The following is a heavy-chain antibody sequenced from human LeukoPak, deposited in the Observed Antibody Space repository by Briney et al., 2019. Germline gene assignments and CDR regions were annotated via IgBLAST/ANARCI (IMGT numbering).Heavy chain of an antibody. Sequence: GGSLRLSCAASGFTFSNYGMHWVRQAPGKGLEWVAFIRYDGSNKYFADSLKGRFTISRDNSKNTLYLQMNSLRAEDTALYYCARAYGSGSYYKCFDYWGQGTLVTVSS. D-gene: IGHD3-10*01. CDR2: IRYDGSNK. CDR3: ARAYGSGSYYKCFDY. V-gene: IGHV3-30*02. J-gene: IGHJ4*02. CDR1: GFTFSNYG.